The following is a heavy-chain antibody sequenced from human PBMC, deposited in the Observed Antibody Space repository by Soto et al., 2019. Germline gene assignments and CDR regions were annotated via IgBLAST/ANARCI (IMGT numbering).Heavy chain of an antibody. CDR2: IYYSGST. J-gene: IGHJ4*02. D-gene: IGHD5-18*01. V-gene: IGHV4-39*01. CDR3: ARNTAMVNNVRIDY. CDR1: GGSISSSSYY. Sequence: SETLSLTCTVSGGSISSSSYYWGWIRQPPGKGLEWIGSIYYSGSTYYNPSLKSRVTISVDTSKNQFSLKLSSVTAADTAVYYCARNTAMVNNVRIDYWGQGTLVTVSS.